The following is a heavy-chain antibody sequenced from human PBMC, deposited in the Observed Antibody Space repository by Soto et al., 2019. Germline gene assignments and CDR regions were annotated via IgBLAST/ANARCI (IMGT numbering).Heavy chain of an antibody. CDR1: GESLRGYY. J-gene: IGHJ6*02. D-gene: IGHD1-1*01. CDR2: INYLGNT. V-gene: IGHV4-34*01. Sequence: QVQLQQWGAGLLKPSETLSLTCAVYGESLRGYYGNWIRQSPGKGLEWIGEINYLGNTNYNPPLRSRVTISIDTSKNQFPLNMSSVTAADTAVYYCARTRNLDVWGQGTTVIVSS. CDR3: ARTRNLDV.